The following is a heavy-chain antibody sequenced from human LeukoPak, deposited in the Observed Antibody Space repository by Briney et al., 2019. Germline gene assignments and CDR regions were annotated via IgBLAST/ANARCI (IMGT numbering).Heavy chain of an antibody. CDR3: ARQRGYCSGGSCYGMFDY. Sequence: PSETLSLTCTVSGGSISSYYWSWIRQPPGKGLGWIGYIYYSGSTNYNPSLKSRVTISVDTSKNQFSLKLSSVTAADTAVYYCARQRGYCSGGSCYGMFDYWGQGTLVTVSS. CDR2: IYYSGST. J-gene: IGHJ4*02. D-gene: IGHD2-15*01. V-gene: IGHV4-59*08. CDR1: GGSISSYY.